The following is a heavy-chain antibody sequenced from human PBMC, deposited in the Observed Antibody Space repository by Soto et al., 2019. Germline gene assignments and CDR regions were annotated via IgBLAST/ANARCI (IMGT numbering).Heavy chain of an antibody. CDR3: ARKGHCSGGSCYQYYYYGMDV. Sequence: QVQLVESGGGVVQPGRSLRLSCAASGFTFSSYGMHWVRQAPGKGLEWVAVIWYDGSNKYYADSVKGRFTISRDNSKNTLYLRMTGLRAEDTAVYYCARKGHCSGGSCYQYYYYGMDVWGQGTTVTVSS. D-gene: IGHD2-15*01. CDR1: GFTFSSYG. CDR2: IWYDGSNK. J-gene: IGHJ6*02. V-gene: IGHV3-33*01.